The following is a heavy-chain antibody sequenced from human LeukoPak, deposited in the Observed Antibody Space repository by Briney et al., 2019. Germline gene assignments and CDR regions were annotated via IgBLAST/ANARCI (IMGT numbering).Heavy chain of an antibody. Sequence: PGGSLRLSCAASGFTFSSYAMSWVRQAPGKGLEWVSAISGSGGSTYYADSVKGRFTISRDNSKNTLYLQMNSLRAEDTAVYYCAKDRLLWFGEFLYYFDYWGQGTLVTVSS. CDR1: GFTFSSYA. CDR3: AKDRLLWFGEFLYYFDY. J-gene: IGHJ4*02. CDR2: ISGSGGST. V-gene: IGHV3-23*01. D-gene: IGHD3-10*01.